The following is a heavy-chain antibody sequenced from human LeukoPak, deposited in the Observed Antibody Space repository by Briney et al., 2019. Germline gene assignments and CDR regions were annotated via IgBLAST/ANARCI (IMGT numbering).Heavy chain of an antibody. Sequence: PSQTLSLTCAVSGGSISSGGYSWSWIRQPPGKGLECIGYIYHSGSTYYNPSLKSRVTISVDRSKNQFSLKLSSVTAADTAVYYCARGDLGVMGSRRLMPGYYYGMDVWGQGTTVTVSS. CDR1: GGSISSGGYS. J-gene: IGHJ6*02. D-gene: IGHD2-21*01. CDR3: ARGDLGVMGSRRLMPGYYYGMDV. V-gene: IGHV4-30-2*01. CDR2: IYHSGST.